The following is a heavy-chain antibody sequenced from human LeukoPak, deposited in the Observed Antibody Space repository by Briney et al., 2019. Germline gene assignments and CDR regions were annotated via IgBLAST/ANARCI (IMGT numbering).Heavy chain of an antibody. Sequence: VASVKVSCKASGYTFSRYYIHWVRQAPGQGLEWMGKMNPSGGTTTYAQKFQGRVTVTRDTPTSTVYMEMSSLRPEDTAVYYCAREESGGLFDYWGQGTLLTVSS. CDR3: AREESGGLFDY. D-gene: IGHD3-16*01. CDR1: GYTFSRYY. CDR2: MNPSGGTT. J-gene: IGHJ4*02. V-gene: IGHV1-46*01.